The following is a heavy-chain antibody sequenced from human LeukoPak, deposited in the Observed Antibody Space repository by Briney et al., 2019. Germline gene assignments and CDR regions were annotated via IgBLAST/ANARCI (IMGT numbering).Heavy chain of an antibody. CDR3: GLSGNYYYYYMDV. CDR2: IIPIFGIP. J-gene: IGHJ6*03. Sequence: GASVKVSCKASGGTFRTFAISWVRQAPGQGLEWMGGIIPIFGIPDSAQKFQGRLTITADESATTAYMELSSLRSDDTAIYYCGLSGNYYYYYMDVWGKGTTVTISS. D-gene: IGHD6-25*01. CDR1: GGTFRTFA. V-gene: IGHV1-69*13.